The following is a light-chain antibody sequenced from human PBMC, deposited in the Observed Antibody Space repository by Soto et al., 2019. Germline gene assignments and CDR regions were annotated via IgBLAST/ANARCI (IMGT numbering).Light chain of an antibody. V-gene: IGLV2-11*01. CDR1: SSDVGGYNY. CDR3: SSYAGSNNLV. CDR2: DVS. J-gene: IGLJ2*01. Sequence: QSALTQPRSVCGSPGQSVTISCTGTSSDVGGYNYVSWYQQHPGKAPKLMLYDVSKRPSGVPDRFXGSKSDNTASLXISGXQAEDEADYYCSSYAGSNNLVFGGGTKLTVL.